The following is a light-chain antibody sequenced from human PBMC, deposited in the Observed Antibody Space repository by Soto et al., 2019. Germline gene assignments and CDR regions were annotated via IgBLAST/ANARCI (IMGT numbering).Light chain of an antibody. V-gene: IGKV3-20*01. CDR1: QSVSSSY. J-gene: IGKJ1*01. Sequence: EIVLTQSPGTLSLSPGERATLSSRASQSVSSSYLAWYQQKPGQAPRLXIYGASTRATDMPGRFSGRGAGAEFTLTISSLQSEDFEVYYCQQYRSWPRTFGQGTKVDIK. CDR2: GAS. CDR3: QQYRSWPRT.